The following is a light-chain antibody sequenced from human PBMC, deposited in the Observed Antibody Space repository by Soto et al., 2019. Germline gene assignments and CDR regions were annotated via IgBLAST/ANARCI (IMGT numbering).Light chain of an antibody. V-gene: IGKV3-20*01. Sequence: EIVLTQSPGTLSLSPGERATLSCRASQRVSSSYLAWYQQKPGQAPRLLIYGASSRATGIPDRFSGSGSGTDFTLTISRLGPEDFAVYFCQRYGNSPPFTFGQGTKVDIK. CDR1: QRVSSSY. CDR3: QRYGNSPPFT. CDR2: GAS. J-gene: IGKJ2*01.